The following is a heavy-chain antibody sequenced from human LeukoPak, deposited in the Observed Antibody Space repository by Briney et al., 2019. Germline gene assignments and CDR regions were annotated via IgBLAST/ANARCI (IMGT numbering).Heavy chain of an antibody. Sequence: PGGSLRLSCAASGFSFTTHSMNWVRQAPGKGLEWVSFISVTSSFISYADSVKGRFTISRDNGENSLYLQMNSLRAEDTAVYYCVRELLWFAGPGASDIWGQGARVTVSS. V-gene: IGHV3-48*01. CDR2: ISVTSSFI. J-gene: IGHJ3*02. CDR3: VRELLWFAGPGASDI. D-gene: IGHD2-21*01. CDR1: GFSFTTHS.